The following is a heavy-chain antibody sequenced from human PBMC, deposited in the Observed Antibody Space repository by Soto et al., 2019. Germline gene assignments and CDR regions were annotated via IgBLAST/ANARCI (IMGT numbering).Heavy chain of an antibody. V-gene: IGHV4-59*01. Sequence: SETLSLTCTVSGGSISNYYWSWIRQPPGKGLEWIGYIYYSGSTNYNPSLKSRVTISVDTSKNQFSLRLSSVTAADTAVYYCARDRPSYYDTSGPEAFDIWGQGTMVTVSS. D-gene: IGHD3-22*01. CDR1: GGSISNYY. CDR2: IYYSGST. J-gene: IGHJ3*02. CDR3: ARDRPSYYDTSGPEAFDI.